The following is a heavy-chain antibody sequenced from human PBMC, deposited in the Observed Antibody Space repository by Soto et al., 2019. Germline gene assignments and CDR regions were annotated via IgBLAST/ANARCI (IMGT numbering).Heavy chain of an antibody. D-gene: IGHD6-19*01. CDR2: ISCCGGTA. CDR3: AKADGQQWLLPHLEN. J-gene: IGHJ4*02. CDR1: GFNFNKYA. V-gene: IGHV3-23*01. Sequence: EVQLLESGGGLVRPGESLRLSCAASGFNFNKYAMSWVRQAPGEGLEWVSGISCCGGTASYADSVKGRFTIARDDAKNTLYLDMNSLRVVDTAEYYCAKADGQQWLLPHLENWGRGTLVTVS.